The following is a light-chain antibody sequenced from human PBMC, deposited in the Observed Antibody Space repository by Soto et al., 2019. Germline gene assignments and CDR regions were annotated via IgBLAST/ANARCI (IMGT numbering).Light chain of an antibody. J-gene: IGLJ7*01. CDR1: NSDVNY. CDR2: EVI. Sequence: QSALTQPASVSGAPGQSITISCTGTNSDVNYVSWHQQHPGKAPKLMIYEVINRSSGVSTRFSGSKSGNTASLTISGLQAEDEADYYCSSSTSSNTFVFGTGPQLTVL. CDR3: SSSTSSNTFV. V-gene: IGLV2-14*01.